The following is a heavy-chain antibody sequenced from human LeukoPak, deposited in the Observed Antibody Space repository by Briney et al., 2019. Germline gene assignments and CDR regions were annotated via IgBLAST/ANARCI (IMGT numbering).Heavy chain of an antibody. D-gene: IGHD2-15*01. J-gene: IGHJ4*02. V-gene: IGHV4-38-2*02. CDR2: IFHTATT. Sequence: SETLSLTCTVSGYSVSSGYYGAWIRQPPGKGLEWIGSIFHTATTYYNPSLRTRVTISVDTSKNQFSLKLSSVTAADTAVYYCARVAAKTVEYWGQGTLVTVSS. CDR1: GYSVSSGYY. CDR3: ARVAAKTVEY.